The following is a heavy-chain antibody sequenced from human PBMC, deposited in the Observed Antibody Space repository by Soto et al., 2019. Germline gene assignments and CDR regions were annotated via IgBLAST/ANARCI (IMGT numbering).Heavy chain of an antibody. CDR2: TSYDGSDK. V-gene: IGHV3-30*05. CDR3: ARWGTTGGLDV. J-gene: IGHJ1*01. Sequence: QVQLVESGGGVVQPGTSLRVSCVGSGFTFRSYVIHWVRQAPGKGLEWVALTSYDGSDKYYGDSVRGRFTISRDKSMNTVDLQMDSLRLEGAALYYCARWGTTGGLDVWGQGTLVSVSS. D-gene: IGHD3-16*01. CDR1: GFTFRSYV.